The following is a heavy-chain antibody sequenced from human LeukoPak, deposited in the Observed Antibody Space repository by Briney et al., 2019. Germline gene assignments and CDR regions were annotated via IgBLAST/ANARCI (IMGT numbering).Heavy chain of an antibody. J-gene: IGHJ4*02. CDR3: ARGRPHGNDY. D-gene: IGHD4-23*01. Sequence: GGSQRLSCAASGFTFSSYWMNWVRQAPGKGLVWVSRIASDGSSTTYADSVKGRFSISRDNAKNTLYLQMNSLRVEDTAVYYCARGRPHGNDYWGQGTLVTVSS. CDR2: IASDGSST. V-gene: IGHV3-74*01. CDR1: GFTFSSYW.